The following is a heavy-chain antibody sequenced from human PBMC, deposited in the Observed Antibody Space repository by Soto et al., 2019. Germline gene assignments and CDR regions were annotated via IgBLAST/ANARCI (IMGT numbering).Heavy chain of an antibody. V-gene: IGHV1-18*04. CDR2: ISAYNGNT. J-gene: IGHJ4*02. CDR1: GYTFTSYG. D-gene: IGHD3-22*01. Sequence: ASVKVSCKASGYTFTSYGISWVRQAPEQGLEWMGWISAYNGNTNYPQKFQGRVTMTTDTSTSTAYMELRSLRSDDTAVYYCARQKYYYDTSGYFIPDYWGQGTQVTVSS. CDR3: ARQKYYYDTSGYFIPDY.